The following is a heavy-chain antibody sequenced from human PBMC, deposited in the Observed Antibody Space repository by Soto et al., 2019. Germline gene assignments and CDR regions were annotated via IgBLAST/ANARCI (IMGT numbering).Heavy chain of an antibody. CDR2: ISYDGSNK. J-gene: IGHJ4*02. V-gene: IGHV3-30-3*01. Sequence: QVQLVESGGGVVQPGRSLRLSCAASGFTFSNYAMHWVRQAPGKGLEWVAVISYDGSNKYYADSVKGRFTISRDNSKNTLDLQMNSLRAEDTAVYYCARDGNWNRLGYWGQGTLVTVSS. CDR1: GFTFSNYA. D-gene: IGHD1-20*01. CDR3: ARDGNWNRLGY.